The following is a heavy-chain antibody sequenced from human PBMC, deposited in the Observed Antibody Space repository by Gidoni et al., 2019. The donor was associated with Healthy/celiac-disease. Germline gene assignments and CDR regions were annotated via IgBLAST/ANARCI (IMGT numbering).Heavy chain of an antibody. CDR3: RAWYYDFWSGYYTGGDY. CDR1: RRSFSGYY. CDR2: INHSGST. J-gene: IGHJ4*02. D-gene: IGHD3-3*01. V-gene: IGHV4-34*01. Sequence: QVQLQQWGAGLLKPSETLSLTCAVYRRSFSGYYWSWIRQPPGKGLEWIGEINHSGSTHYNPSLKSRVTISVDTSKNQFSLKLSSVTAADTAVYYCRAWYYDFWSGYYTGGDYWGQGTLVTVSS.